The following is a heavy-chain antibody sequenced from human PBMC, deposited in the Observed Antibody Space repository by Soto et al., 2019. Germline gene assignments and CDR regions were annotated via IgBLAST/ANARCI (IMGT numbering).Heavy chain of an antibody. CDR2: IKSSGV. CDR3: ARDPSGSGPDFDY. V-gene: IGHV3-21*05. CDR1: GFTFSNAW. J-gene: IGHJ4*02. Sequence: GGSLRLSCAASGFTFSNAWMSWVRQAPGKGLEWVGRIKSSGVYYRDSVKGRFTISGDNAKNSLYLQMNSLRAEDTAVYYCARDPSGSGPDFDYWGQGILVTVSS. D-gene: IGHD3-10*01.